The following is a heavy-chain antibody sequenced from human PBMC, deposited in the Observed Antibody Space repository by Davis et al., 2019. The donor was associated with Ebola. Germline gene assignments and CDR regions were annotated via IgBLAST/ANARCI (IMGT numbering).Heavy chain of an antibody. V-gene: IGHV3-15*07. CDR3: TTDGLGFGERAYYFYGMDV. CDR1: GFTFSNAW. J-gene: IGHJ6*02. D-gene: IGHD3-10*01. Sequence: GESLKISCAASGFTFSNAWMNWVRQAPGKGLEWVGRIKSKTDRGTTDYAAPVKDRFTISRDDSKTTLYLQMNSLKTEDTAVYYCTTDGLGFGERAYYFYGMDVWGLGTTVTVSS. CDR2: IKSKTDRGTT.